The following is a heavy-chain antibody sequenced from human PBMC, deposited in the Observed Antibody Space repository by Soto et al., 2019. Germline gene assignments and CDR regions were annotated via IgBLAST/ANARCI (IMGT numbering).Heavy chain of an antibody. J-gene: IGHJ4*02. CDR3: ETNRVTKVADY. CDR2: IKKDGSEK. CDR1: GFTFSNFW. V-gene: IGHV3-7*03. Sequence: PVGSLRLACEASGFTFSNFWMSWVRQAPGKGLEWVANIKKDGSEKKYVDSVKGRFIISRDNAKNSLSLQMNSLRAEDTAVYYCETNRVTKVADYWGQGARVTVYS. D-gene: IGHD4-17*01.